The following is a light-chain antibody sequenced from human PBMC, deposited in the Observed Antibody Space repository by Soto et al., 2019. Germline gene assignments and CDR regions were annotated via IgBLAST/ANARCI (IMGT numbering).Light chain of an antibody. CDR3: TSCTTTSAVI. Sequence: QSVLSQPASVSGSPGQSITISCTGTSSDIGRYNYVSWYQQHPGMAPQLLIYEVSDRPSGVSNRFSGSKSGNTASLTISGLQAEDEADYFCTSCTTTSAVIFXGGTKVTVL. CDR2: EVS. J-gene: IGLJ2*01. V-gene: IGLV2-14*01. CDR1: SSDIGRYNY.